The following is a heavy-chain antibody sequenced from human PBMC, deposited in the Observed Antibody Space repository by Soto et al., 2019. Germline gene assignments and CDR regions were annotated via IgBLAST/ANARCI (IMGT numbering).Heavy chain of an antibody. J-gene: IGHJ4*02. V-gene: IGHV3-11*06. D-gene: IGHD2-21*01. Sequence: LILSCPTSGFPFSDYYMSWIRQAPGKGLEWLSHISPKSTYRNYADSVKGRFTISRDNTKSSLFLQMNSLGVEDTAVYYCVRGGGGGLFEHWGQGVLVTVSS. CDR2: ISPKSTYR. CDR1: GFPFSDYY. CDR3: VRGGGGGLFEH.